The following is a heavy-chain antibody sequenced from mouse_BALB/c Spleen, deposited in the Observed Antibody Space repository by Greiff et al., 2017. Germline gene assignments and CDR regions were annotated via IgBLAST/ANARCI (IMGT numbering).Heavy chain of an antibody. J-gene: IGHJ3*01. CDR3: ARWGTATSY. CDR1: GFNIKDYY. D-gene: IGHD1-2*01. V-gene: IGHV14-1*02. Sequence: DVQLQESGAELVRPGALVKLSCKASGFNIKDYYMHWVKQRPEQGLEWIGWIDPENGNTIYDPKFQGKASITADTSSNTAYLQLSSLTSEDTAVYYCARWGTATSYWGQGTLVTVSA. CDR2: IDPENGNT.